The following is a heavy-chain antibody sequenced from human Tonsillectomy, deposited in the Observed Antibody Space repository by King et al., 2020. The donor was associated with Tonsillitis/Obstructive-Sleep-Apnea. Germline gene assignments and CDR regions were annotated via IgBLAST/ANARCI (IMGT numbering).Heavy chain of an antibody. CDR2: ISGSGATT. D-gene: IGHD3-10*01. J-gene: IGHJ4*02. CDR3: AKISSWEFLRYLDY. CDR1: GFTFSTYA. V-gene: IGHV3-23*04. Sequence: VQLVESGGLLLQPGGSLSLSCAASGFTFSTYAMSWVRQAPGKGLEWVSSISGSGATTYYADSVKGRFTISRDNSKNTLYLQMNTLSAEDTAIYYCAKISSWEFLRYLDYWGQGTLVTVYS.